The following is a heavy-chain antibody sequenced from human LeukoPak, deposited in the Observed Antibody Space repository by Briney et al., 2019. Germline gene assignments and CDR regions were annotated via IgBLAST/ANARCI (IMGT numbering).Heavy chain of an antibody. Sequence: GGSLRLSCAASGFTFSTYEVNWVRQAPGKGLEWVSHVSRRGSTMYYADSVKGRFTISRDNAKHSLYLQMNSLRAEDTAVYYCARDNNYGYYYYGMDVWGQGTTVTVSS. V-gene: IGHV3-48*03. CDR3: ARDNNYGYYYYGMDV. CDR1: GFTFSTYE. CDR2: VSRRGSTM. J-gene: IGHJ6*02. D-gene: IGHD3-10*01.